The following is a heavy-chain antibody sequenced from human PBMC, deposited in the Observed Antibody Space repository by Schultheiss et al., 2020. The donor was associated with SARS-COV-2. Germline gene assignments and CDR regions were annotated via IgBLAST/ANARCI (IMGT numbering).Heavy chain of an antibody. CDR1: GYTFTSYD. CDR3: ARGRKYYYYYGMDA. J-gene: IGHJ6*02. V-gene: IGHV1-8*03. Sequence: ASVKVSCKASGYTFTSYDINWVRQATGQGLEWMGWMNPNSGNTGYAQKFQGRVTITRNTSISTAYMELSSLRSEDTAVYYCARGRKYYYYYGMDAWGQGTTVTVSS. CDR2: MNPNSGNT.